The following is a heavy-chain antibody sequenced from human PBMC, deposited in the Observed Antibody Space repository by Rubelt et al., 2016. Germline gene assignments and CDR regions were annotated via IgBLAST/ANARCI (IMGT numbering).Heavy chain of an antibody. CDR2: IYDSGST. V-gene: IGHV4-59*01. CDR3: ARGGMRVKFDY. D-gene: IGHD4-23*01. Sequence: QVQLRESGPGLVKPSETLSLTCTVSGGSISSYYWNWIRQPPGKGLEWIGNIYDSGSTNYNPSLKSRVTLPVDTSKNQFSLKLSPVTAADTAVYYCARGGMRVKFDYWGQGTLVTVSS. CDR1: GGSISSYY. J-gene: IGHJ4*02.